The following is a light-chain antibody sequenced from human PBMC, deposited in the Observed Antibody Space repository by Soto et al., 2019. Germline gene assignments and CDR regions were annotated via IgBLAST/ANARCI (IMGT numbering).Light chain of an antibody. Sequence: DIQLTQYPSSLSSSVGDRVTITCQTSQSINTHLYWYQQKPVKAPKDLIYDISSLERGGPSRFSGSGSGTEFTLTISSLQPDDFATYYCQQYNSYSPVTFGQGTKVDIK. J-gene: IGKJ1*01. CDR2: DIS. CDR1: QSINTH. V-gene: IGKV1-5*01. CDR3: QQYNSYSPVT.